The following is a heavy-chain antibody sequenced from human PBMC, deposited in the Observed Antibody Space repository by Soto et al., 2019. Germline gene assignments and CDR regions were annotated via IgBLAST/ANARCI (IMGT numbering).Heavy chain of an antibody. V-gene: IGHV4-39*01. Sequence: PSETLSLTCNVSGVSISSSSYYWGWIRQPPGKGLEWIGSIYYSGSTYYNPSPKSRVTISVDTSKNQFSLKLSSVTAADTAVYYCARRLYYDSSGFEGGGMDVWGQGTTVTVSS. D-gene: IGHD3-22*01. CDR1: GVSISSSSYY. CDR3: ARRLYYDSSGFEGGGMDV. J-gene: IGHJ6*02. CDR2: IYYSGST.